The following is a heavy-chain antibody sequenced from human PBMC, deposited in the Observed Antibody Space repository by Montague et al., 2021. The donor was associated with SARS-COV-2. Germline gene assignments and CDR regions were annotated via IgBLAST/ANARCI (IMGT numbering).Heavy chain of an antibody. CDR1: GGSISSSGYF. D-gene: IGHD3-22*01. V-gene: IGHV4-31*03. CDR3: ARAEYDSSGYYGGVFDY. Sequence: TLSLTCSVSGGSISSSGYFWNWIRQHPGKGLEWIGYISHSGTTYYNPSLKSRVTISVDTSKNQFSLKLGSVTAADTAVYYCARAEYDSSGYYGGVFDYWGQGTLVTVSS. CDR2: ISHSGTT. J-gene: IGHJ4*02.